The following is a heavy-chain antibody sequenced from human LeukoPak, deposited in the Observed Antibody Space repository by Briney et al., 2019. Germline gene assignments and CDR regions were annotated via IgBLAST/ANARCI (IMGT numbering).Heavy chain of an antibody. CDR2: ISSSSSYI. CDR3: ARGNIAAAGTDY. D-gene: IGHD6-13*01. J-gene: IGHJ4*02. V-gene: IGHV3-21*01. Sequence: GGSLRLSCAASGFTFSSYSMNWVRQAPGKGLEWVSSISSSSSYIYYADSVKGRFTISRDNAKNLLYLQMNSLRAEDTAVYYCARGNIAAAGTDYWGQGTLVTVSS. CDR1: GFTFSSYS.